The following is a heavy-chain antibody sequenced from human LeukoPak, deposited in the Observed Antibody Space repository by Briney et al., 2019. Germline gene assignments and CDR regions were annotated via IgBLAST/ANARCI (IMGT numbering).Heavy chain of an antibody. J-gene: IGHJ4*02. CDR3: AKEGDTARLFDY. CDR2: ISYDGSNK. Sequence: GGSLRLSCAASGFTFSSYGMHWVRQAPGKGLEWVAVISYDGSNKYYADSVKGRFTISGDNSKNTLYLQMNSLRAEDTAVYYCAKEGDTARLFDYWGQGTLVTVSS. CDR1: GFTFSSYG. D-gene: IGHD5-18*01. V-gene: IGHV3-30*18.